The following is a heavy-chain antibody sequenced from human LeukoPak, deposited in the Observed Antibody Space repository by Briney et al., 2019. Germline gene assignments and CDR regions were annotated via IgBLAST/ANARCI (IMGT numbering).Heavy chain of an antibody. J-gene: IGHJ5*02. CDR2: IHTSGAS. Sequence: PSETLSLTCTVSGASISNYYWSWIRQTPEKGLEWMGHIHTSGASRYYPSLESRLTLSIDTSRNHLSLKLTSVTAADTAVYFCARRSHADSSSGWGFDPWGQGTLVTVSS. D-gene: IGHD6-6*01. V-gene: IGHV4-4*09. CDR3: ARRSHADSSSGWGFDP. CDR1: GASISNYY.